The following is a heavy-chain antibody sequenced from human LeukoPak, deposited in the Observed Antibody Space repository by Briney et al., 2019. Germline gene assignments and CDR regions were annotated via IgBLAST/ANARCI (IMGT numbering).Heavy chain of an antibody. Sequence: SETLSLTCTVSGGSISSSYWSWIRQPPGKGLEYIGYIYYSGSTNYNPSLKSRLTISVDTSKNQFSLKLSSVTAADTAVYYCARETSQKGAHYMDVWGKGTTVTISS. V-gene: IGHV4-59*01. D-gene: IGHD3-16*01. CDR1: GGSISSSY. CDR3: ARETSQKGAHYMDV. J-gene: IGHJ6*03. CDR2: IYYSGST.